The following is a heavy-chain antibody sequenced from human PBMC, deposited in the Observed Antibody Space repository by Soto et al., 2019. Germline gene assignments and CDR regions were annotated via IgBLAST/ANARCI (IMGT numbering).Heavy chain of an antibody. Sequence: SETLSLTCTVSGGSISSSSYYWGWIRQPPGKGLEWIGSIYYSGSTYYNPSLKSRVTISVDTSKKQFSLKLSSVTAADTAVYYCARLVYSSGWGGFNWFDPWGQGTLVTVSS. CDR2: IYYSGST. V-gene: IGHV4-39*01. CDR3: ARLVYSSGWGGFNWFDP. D-gene: IGHD6-19*01. J-gene: IGHJ5*02. CDR1: GGSISSSSYY.